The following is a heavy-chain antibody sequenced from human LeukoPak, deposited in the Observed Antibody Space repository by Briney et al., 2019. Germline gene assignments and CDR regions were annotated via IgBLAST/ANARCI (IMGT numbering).Heavy chain of an antibody. Sequence: PGGSLRLSCAASGFTFSSYGMHWVRQAPGRGLEWVAVISYDGSNKYYADSVKGRFTISRDNSKNTLYLQMNSLRAEDAAVYYCARGRRGYSYGLRYWGQGTLVTVSS. J-gene: IGHJ4*02. CDR1: GFTFSSYG. V-gene: IGHV3-30*03. CDR2: ISYDGSNK. D-gene: IGHD5-18*01. CDR3: ARGRRGYSYGLRY.